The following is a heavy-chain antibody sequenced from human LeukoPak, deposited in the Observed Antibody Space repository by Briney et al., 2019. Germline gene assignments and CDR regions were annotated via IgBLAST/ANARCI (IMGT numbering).Heavy chain of an antibody. J-gene: IGHJ4*02. V-gene: IGHV3-30*03. CDR1: GFTFSKAW. D-gene: IGHD3-16*01. CDR3: ARLGRYADY. Sequence: GGSLRLSCAASGFTFSKAWMHWVRQAPGKGLEWVATISYDGSNKYYAGSVKGRFTISRDNSKNTLYLQMDSLRAEDTAVFYCARLGRYADYWGQGTLVTVSS. CDR2: ISYDGSNK.